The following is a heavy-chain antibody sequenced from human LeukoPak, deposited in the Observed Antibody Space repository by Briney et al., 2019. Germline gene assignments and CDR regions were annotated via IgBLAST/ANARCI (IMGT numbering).Heavy chain of an antibody. Sequence: SVKVSXKPSGGTFSSYAISWVRQAPGRGREWIGGIIPIFGTVNYAQKFQGRVTMTADESTNTAYMDLSSLRSEDTAVYYCASAKRSSTGWTHRWFDPWGQGTLVTVSS. CDR2: IIPIFGTV. CDR1: GGTFSSYA. J-gene: IGHJ5*02. CDR3: ASAKRSSTGWTHRWFDP. D-gene: IGHD2-2*01. V-gene: IGHV1-69*13.